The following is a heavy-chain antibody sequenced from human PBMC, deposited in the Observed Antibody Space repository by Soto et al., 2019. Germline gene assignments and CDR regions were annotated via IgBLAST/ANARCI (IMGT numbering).Heavy chain of an antibody. D-gene: IGHD2-21*02. CDR3: AGALVVVTATSYSSYGMDV. J-gene: IGHJ6*02. Sequence: QVQLVESGGGLVKPGGSLRLSCAASGFTFSDYYMSWIRQAPGKGLEWVSYISSSGSTIYYADSVKGRFTISRDNAKNXLXXQLNSRRAEDTAVYCGAGALVVVTATSYSSYGMDVWGQGTTVTVSS. V-gene: IGHV3-11*01. CDR2: ISSSGSTI. CDR1: GFTFSDYY.